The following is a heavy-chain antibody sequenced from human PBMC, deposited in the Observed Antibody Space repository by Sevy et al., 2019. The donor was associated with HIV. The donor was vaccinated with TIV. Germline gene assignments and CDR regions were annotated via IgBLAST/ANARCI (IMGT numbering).Heavy chain of an antibody. J-gene: IGHJ6*02. CDR2: IYPGDSDT. V-gene: IGHV5-51*01. CDR1: GYTFTNYW. CDR3: ARGARGTLPSYYYYTMYI. D-gene: IGHD1-1*01. Sequence: GESLKISCKGSGYTFTNYWIGWVRQMPGKGLEWMGIIYPGDSDTRYSPSFQGQVTISVDKSISTAYLQWSSLKASDTAIFYCARGARGTLPSYYYYTMYIWGQGTTVTVSS.